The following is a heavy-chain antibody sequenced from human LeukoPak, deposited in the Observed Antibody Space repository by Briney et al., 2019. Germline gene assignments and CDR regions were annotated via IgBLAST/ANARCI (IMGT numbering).Heavy chain of an antibody. J-gene: IGHJ3*02. CDR1: GGSFSGYY. V-gene: IGHV4-34*01. D-gene: IGHD6-13*01. CDR2: INHSGST. CDR3: ARHRGAVAATDAFDI. Sequence: KPSETLSLTCAVYGGSFSGYYWSWIRQPPGKGLGWIGEINHSGSTNYNPSLKSRVTISVDTSKNQFSLKLSSVTAADTAVYYCARHRGAVAATDAFDIWGQGTMVTVSS.